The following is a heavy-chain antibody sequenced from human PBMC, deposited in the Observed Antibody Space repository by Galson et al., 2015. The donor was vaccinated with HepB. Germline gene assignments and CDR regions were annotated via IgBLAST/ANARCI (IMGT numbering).Heavy chain of an antibody. CDR2: INPSGGST. Sequence: SVKVSCKASGYAFSSYYMHWVRQAPGQGLEWMGIINPSGGSTSYAQKFQGRVTMTRDTSTSTVYMELSSLRSEDTAVYYCARAPLRGDYYYGMDVWGQGTTVTVSS. J-gene: IGHJ6*02. CDR1: GYAFSSYY. V-gene: IGHV1-46*03. D-gene: IGHD1-26*01. CDR3: ARAPLRGDYYYGMDV.